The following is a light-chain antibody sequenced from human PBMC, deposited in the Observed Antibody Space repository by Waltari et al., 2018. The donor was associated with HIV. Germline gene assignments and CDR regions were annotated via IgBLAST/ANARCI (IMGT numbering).Light chain of an antibody. CDR1: SLGAKY. V-gene: IGLV3-1*01. Sequence: SYEVTQPPSVSVSPGHTASTTCSGDSLGAKYTSWYQQRPGQSPVLVIYQDNYRPSGIPDRFSGSNSGNTATLTISGTQSMDEADYYCQAWDSGTVVFGGGTKLTVL. J-gene: IGLJ3*02. CDR2: QDN. CDR3: QAWDSGTVV.